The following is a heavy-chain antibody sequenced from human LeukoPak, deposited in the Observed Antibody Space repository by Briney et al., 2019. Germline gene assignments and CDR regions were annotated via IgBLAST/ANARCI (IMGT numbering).Heavy chain of an antibody. CDR2: IKQDGTEK. J-gene: IGHJ6*03. CDR1: GFTFSNFW. V-gene: IGHV3-7*01. Sequence: PGGSLRLSCAASGFTFSNFWMSWVRQAPGKGLEWVANIKQDGTEKYYVDSVKGRFTISRDNAKNSLFLRMNSLRAEDTAVYYCARAPYGDRLDHYMDVWGKGTTVTISS. D-gene: IGHD4-17*01. CDR3: ARAPYGDRLDHYMDV.